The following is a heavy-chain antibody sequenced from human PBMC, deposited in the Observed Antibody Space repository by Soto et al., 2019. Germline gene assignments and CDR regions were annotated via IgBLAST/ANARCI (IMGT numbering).Heavy chain of an antibody. V-gene: IGHV3-53*04. D-gene: IGHD2-15*01. J-gene: IGHJ6*03. CDR2: IYSGGST. Sequence: EVQLVESGGGLVQPGGSLRLSCAASGFTVSSNYMSWVRQAPGKGLEWVSVIYSGGSTYYADSVKGRFTISRHNSKNTLYLQMNRLRAEDTAVYYCASPRPRYCSGGSCYANYYYYMDVWGKGTTVTVSS. CDR3: ASPRPRYCSGGSCYANYYYYMDV. CDR1: GFTVSSNY.